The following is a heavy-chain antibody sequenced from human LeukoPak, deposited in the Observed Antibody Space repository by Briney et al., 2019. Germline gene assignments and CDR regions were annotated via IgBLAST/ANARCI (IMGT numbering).Heavy chain of an antibody. Sequence: GGSLRLSCAASGFTLSSYEMNWVRQAPGKGLEWVSYISSSGSTIYYADSVKGRFTISRDNAKNSLYLQMNSLRAEDTAVYYCARDLRTYYYDSSGYPYYYYGMDVWGQGTTVTASS. D-gene: IGHD3-22*01. CDR1: GFTLSSYE. CDR2: ISSSGSTI. V-gene: IGHV3-48*03. J-gene: IGHJ6*02. CDR3: ARDLRTYYYDSSGYPYYYYGMDV.